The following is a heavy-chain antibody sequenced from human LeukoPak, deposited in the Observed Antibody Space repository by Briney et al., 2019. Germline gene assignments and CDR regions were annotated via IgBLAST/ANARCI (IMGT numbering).Heavy chain of an antibody. CDR1: VGTFSSYA. CDR2: IIPILGIA. D-gene: IGHD1-26*01. J-gene: IGHJ4*02. Sequence: SVKVSCKASVGTFSSYAISWVRQAPGQGLEWMGRIIPILGIANYAQKFQGRVTITADKSTSTAYMELSSLRSEDTAVYYCATRYSGSYWTWDYWGQGTLVTVSS. V-gene: IGHV1-69*04. CDR3: ATRYSGSYWTWDY.